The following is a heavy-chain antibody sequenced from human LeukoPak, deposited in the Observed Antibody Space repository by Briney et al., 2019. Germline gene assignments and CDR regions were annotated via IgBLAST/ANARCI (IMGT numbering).Heavy chain of an antibody. CDR3: TRVESGDSEGYYYGMDV. J-gene: IGHJ6*02. D-gene: IGHD4-17*01. Sequence: ASVKVSCKASGYTFTSYAMNWVRQAPGQGLEWMGWINTNTGNPTYAQGFTGRFVFSLDTSVSTAYLQISSLKAEDTAVYYCTRVESGDSEGYYYGMDVWGQGTTVTVSS. CDR1: GYTFTSYA. CDR2: INTNTGNP. V-gene: IGHV7-4-1*02.